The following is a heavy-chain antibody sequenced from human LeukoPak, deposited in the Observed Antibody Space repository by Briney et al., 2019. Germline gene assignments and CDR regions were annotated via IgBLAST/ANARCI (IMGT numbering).Heavy chain of an antibody. CDR3: VRGLLGPDY. CDR1: GFTLSSYW. V-gene: IGHV3-74*01. J-gene: IGHJ4*02. CDR2: INNDGSGT. D-gene: IGHD7-27*01. Sequence: GGSRRLSRAASGFTLSSYWIHWVPQAPGKGPMWVSRINNDGSGTVYADSVEGRFTISRDNAKNTVYLQMNSLRDDDTAVYYCVRGLLGPDYWGQGTQVSVCS.